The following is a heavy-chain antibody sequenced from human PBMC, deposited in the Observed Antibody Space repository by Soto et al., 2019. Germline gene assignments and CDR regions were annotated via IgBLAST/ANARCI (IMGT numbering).Heavy chain of an antibody. D-gene: IGHD1-26*01. Sequence: SVKVSCKASGGTFSSYAISWVRQAPGQGLEWMGGIIPIFGTANYAQKFQGRVTITADESTSTAYMELSSLRSEDTAVYYCARGPLIVGATMGFDYWGQGTLVTVSS. J-gene: IGHJ4*02. CDR2: IIPIFGTA. V-gene: IGHV1-69*13. CDR1: GGTFSSYA. CDR3: ARGPLIVGATMGFDY.